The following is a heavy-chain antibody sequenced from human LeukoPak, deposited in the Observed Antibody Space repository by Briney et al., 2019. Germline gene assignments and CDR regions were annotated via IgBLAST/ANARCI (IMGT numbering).Heavy chain of an antibody. Sequence: PSETLSLTCTVSGGSISSSNYYWGWIRQPPEKGLEWIGNIYYTGVTYYNPSLKSRVTISVDTSKNHFSLKLTSVTAADTAIYYSATINGAPIDPWSQGTLVTVS. CDR1: GGSISSSNYY. J-gene: IGHJ5*02. CDR3: ATINGAPIDP. D-gene: IGHD2-8*01. V-gene: IGHV4-39*07. CDR2: IYYTGVT.